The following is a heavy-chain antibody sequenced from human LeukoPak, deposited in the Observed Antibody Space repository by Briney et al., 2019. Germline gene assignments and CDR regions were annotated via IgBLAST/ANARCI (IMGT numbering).Heavy chain of an antibody. D-gene: IGHD3-22*01. J-gene: IGHJ4*02. Sequence: SETLSLTCTVSGGSISSYYWSWIRQPAGKGLEWIGRIYTSGSTNYNPSLKSRVTMSVDTSKNQCSLKLSSVTAADTAVYYCARDLGYYYDSSGYYRPPYFDYWGQGTLVTVSS. CDR2: IYTSGST. CDR3: ARDLGYYYDSSGYYRPPYFDY. CDR1: GGSISSYY. V-gene: IGHV4-4*07.